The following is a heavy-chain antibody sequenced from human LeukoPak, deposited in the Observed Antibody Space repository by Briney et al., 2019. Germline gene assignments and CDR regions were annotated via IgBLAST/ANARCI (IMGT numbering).Heavy chain of an antibody. V-gene: IGHV3-53*05. D-gene: IGHD4-23*01. J-gene: IGHJ5*02. CDR1: GFTVSSNY. Sequence: GGSLRLSCAASGFTVSSNYMSWVRQAPGKGLEWVSVIYSGGSTYYADSVKGRFTISRDNSKDTLYLQMNSLRIEVTAVYYCVRGDGGPQNWFDPWGQGILVTVSS. CDR2: IYSGGST. CDR3: VRGDGGPQNWFDP.